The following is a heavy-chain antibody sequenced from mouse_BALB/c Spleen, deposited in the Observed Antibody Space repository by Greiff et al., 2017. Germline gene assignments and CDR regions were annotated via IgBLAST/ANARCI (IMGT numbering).Heavy chain of an antibody. CDR3: ARWDYGNYENAMDY. V-gene: IGHV1-54*01. CDR2: INPGSGGT. D-gene: IGHD2-1*01. CDR1: GYAFTNYL. Sequence: VHLQQSGAELVRPGTSVKVSCKASGYAFTNYLIEWVKQRPGQGLEWIGVINPGSGGTNYNEKFKGKATLTADKSSSTAYMQLSSLTSDDSAVYFCARWDYGNYENAMDYWGQGTSVTVSS. J-gene: IGHJ4*01.